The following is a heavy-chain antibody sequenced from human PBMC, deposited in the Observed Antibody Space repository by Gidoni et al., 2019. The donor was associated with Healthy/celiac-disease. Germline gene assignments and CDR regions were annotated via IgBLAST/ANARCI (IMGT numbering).Heavy chain of an antibody. CDR3: AKDRGYEASYYYYYGMDV. CDR2: ISYDGSNK. V-gene: IGHV3-30*18. Sequence: QVQLVESGGGVVQPGRSLRLSCAASGFTFSSYGLHWVRQAPGKGLDLCSVISYDGSNKYYADSVKGRFTISIDNSKITLYLQMNSLRAEDTAVYYCAKDRGYEASYYYYYGMDVWGQGTTVTVSS. CDR1: GFTFSSYG. D-gene: IGHD5-12*01. J-gene: IGHJ6*02.